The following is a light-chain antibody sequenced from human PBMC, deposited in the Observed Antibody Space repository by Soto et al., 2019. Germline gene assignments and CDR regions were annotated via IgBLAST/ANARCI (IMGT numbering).Light chain of an antibody. CDR2: GNS. J-gene: IGLJ2*01. Sequence: QSVLTQPPSVSGAPGQRVTISCNESSSNIGAGYDVHWYQQLPGTAPKLLIYGNSNRPSGVPDRFSGSKSGTSASLAITGLQAKDEADYYCQSSDSSLSGSIFGGGTKLTVL. CDR1: SSNIGAGYD. V-gene: IGLV1-40*01. CDR3: QSSDSSLSGSI.